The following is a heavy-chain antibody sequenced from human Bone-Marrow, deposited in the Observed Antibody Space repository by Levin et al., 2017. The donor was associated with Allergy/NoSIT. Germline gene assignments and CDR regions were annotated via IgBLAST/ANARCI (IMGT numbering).Heavy chain of an antibody. V-gene: IGHV4-34*01. CDR1: GTSFSRYY. Sequence: SETLSLTCAVYGTSFSRYYWTWIRQPPGKGLEWIGEINHSGSTNYNPSLKSRVTISVDPSTNQFSLNLRSMTAADTAVYYCARGSGYSDDRHSPFGGGAFDSWGQGTVVTVSS. CDR3: ARGSGYSDDRHSPFGGGAFDS. D-gene: IGHD1-26*01. CDR2: INHSGST. J-gene: IGHJ3*02.